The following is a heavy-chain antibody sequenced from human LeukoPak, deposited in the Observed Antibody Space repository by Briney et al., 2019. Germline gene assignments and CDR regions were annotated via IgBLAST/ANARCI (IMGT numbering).Heavy chain of an antibody. CDR2: MKSNSGDT. Sequence: GASVKVSCKTSGYTCTGYDINWVRQAPGQGLEWMGWMKSNSGDTHFAQKFQGRVTMTRNTSISTAFMELSSLRSEDTAVYYCARGEYSSSWYPFDYWGQGSLVTVSS. V-gene: IGHV1-8*01. D-gene: IGHD6-13*01. CDR3: ARGEYSSSWYPFDY. J-gene: IGHJ4*02. CDR1: GYTCTGYD.